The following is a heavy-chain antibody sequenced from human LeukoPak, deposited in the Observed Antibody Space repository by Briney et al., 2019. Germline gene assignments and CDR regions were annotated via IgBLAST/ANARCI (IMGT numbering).Heavy chain of an antibody. D-gene: IGHD3-3*01. CDR2: IYSGGST. J-gene: IGHJ3*02. Sequence: GGSLRLSCAASGFTVSSNYMSWVRQAPGKGLEWVSVIYSGGSTYYADSVKGRFTISRDNSKNTLYLQMNSLRAEDTAVYYCARDLAPTNYDFWSGYYRNAFDIWGQGTMVTVSS. CDR3: ARDLAPTNYDFWSGYYRNAFDI. CDR1: GFTVSSNY. V-gene: IGHV3-66*02.